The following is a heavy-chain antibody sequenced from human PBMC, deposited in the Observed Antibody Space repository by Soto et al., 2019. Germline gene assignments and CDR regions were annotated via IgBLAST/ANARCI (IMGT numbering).Heavy chain of an antibody. CDR2: ISGSGGST. J-gene: IGHJ3*02. Sequence: GGSLRLSCAAAGFTFDVYAMSWGRQAPGKGLEWVSAISGSGGSTYYADSVKGRFTISRDNSKNTLYLQMNSLRAEDTAVYYCAKDGAIFGVQDDAFDIWGQGTMVTVSS. CDR1: GFTFDVYA. V-gene: IGHV3-23*01. D-gene: IGHD3-3*01. CDR3: AKDGAIFGVQDDAFDI.